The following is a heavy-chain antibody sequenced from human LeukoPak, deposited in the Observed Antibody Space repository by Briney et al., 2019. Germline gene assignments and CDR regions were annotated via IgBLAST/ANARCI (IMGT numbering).Heavy chain of an antibody. Sequence: PSETLSLTCTVSGGSISSSSYYWGWIRQPPGKGLEWIGRIYYSGSTYYKPSLKSRVTISVDTSKNQFSLKLSSVTAADTAVYYCARAPAWYCSGGSYYFDYWGQGTLVTVSS. D-gene: IGHD2-15*01. CDR3: ARAPAWYCSGGSYYFDY. CDR2: IYYSGST. V-gene: IGHV4-39*07. J-gene: IGHJ4*02. CDR1: GGSISSSSYY.